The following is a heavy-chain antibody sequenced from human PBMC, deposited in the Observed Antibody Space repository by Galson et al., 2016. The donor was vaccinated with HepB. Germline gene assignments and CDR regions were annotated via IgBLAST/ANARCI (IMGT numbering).Heavy chain of an antibody. D-gene: IGHD5-12*01. V-gene: IGHV5-51*01. CDR3: ATSLLPFRGGSFDY. Sequence: QSGAEVTKPGESLKISCKASGYSFTSHWIAWVRQMPGKGLEWMGIIYPDDSDTRYSPSFQGQVTISADKTITTAYLQWSSLKASDTAMYYCATSLLPFRGGSFDYWGQGTLVTVSS. CDR1: GYSFTSHW. CDR2: IYPDDSDT. J-gene: IGHJ4*02.